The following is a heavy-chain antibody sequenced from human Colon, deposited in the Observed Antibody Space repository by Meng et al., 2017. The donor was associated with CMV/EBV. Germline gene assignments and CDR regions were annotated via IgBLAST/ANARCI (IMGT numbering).Heavy chain of an antibody. CDR1: GFKFSIYG. CDR3: AKNWGNDF. J-gene: IGHJ4*02. V-gene: IGHV3-23*04. D-gene: IGHD3-16*01. CDR2: ITASGAST. Sequence: VEWGGGLSHGGGSLRLSCPVSGFKFSIYGMNWVRHAPGKGLEWVSGITASGASTYYADSVKGRFTISRDNSKNTLYLQMNSLRADDTAVYYCAKNWGNDFWGQGTLVTVS.